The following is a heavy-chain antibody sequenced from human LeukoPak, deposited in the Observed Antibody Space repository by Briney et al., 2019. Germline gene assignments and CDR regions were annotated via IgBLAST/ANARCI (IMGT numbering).Heavy chain of an antibody. D-gene: IGHD5-12*01. CDR3: VSYIVATISDAFDI. V-gene: IGHV4-59*04. CDR2: IYYSGST. CDR1: GGSISSYY. J-gene: IGHJ3*02. Sequence: PSETLSLTCTVSGGSISSYYWSWIRQPPGKGLEWIGSIYYSGSTYYNPSLKSRVTMSVDTSKNQFSLRLSSVTAADTAVYYCVSYIVATISDAFDIWGQGTMVTVSS.